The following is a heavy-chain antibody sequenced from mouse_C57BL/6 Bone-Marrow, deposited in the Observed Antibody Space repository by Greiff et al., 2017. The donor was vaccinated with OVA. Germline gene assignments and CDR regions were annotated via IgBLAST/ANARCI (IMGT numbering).Heavy chain of an antibody. D-gene: IGHD2-1*01. CDR2: INPSSGYT. V-gene: IGHV1-4*01. Sequence: QVQLKESGAELARPGASVKMSCKASGYTFTSYTMHWVKQRPGQGLEWIGYINPSSGYTKYNQKFKDKATLTADKSSSTAYMQLSSLTSEDSAVYYCARLALWYRFAYWGQGTLVTVSA. CDR3: ARLALWYRFAY. CDR1: GYTFTSYT. J-gene: IGHJ3*01.